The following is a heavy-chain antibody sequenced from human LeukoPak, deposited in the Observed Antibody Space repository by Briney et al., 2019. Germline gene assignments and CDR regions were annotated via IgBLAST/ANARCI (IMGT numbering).Heavy chain of an antibody. V-gene: IGHV3-23*01. CDR2: ISGSGGST. CDR1: GFTFSSYA. Sequence: GGSLRLSCAASGFTFSSYAMSWVRQAPGKGLEWVSAISGSGGSTYYADSVKGRFTISRDNSKNTLYLQMNSLRAEDTAVYYCAKETKYCSGGSCHRPNWFDPWGQGTLVTVSS. D-gene: IGHD2-15*01. J-gene: IGHJ5*02. CDR3: AKETKYCSGGSCHRPNWFDP.